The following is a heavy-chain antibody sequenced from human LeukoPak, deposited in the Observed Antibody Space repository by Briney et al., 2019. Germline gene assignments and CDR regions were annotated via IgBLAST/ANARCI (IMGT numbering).Heavy chain of an antibody. J-gene: IGHJ6*04. Sequence: GGSLRLSCTASGFTFRSHSMIWVRQPPGKGLEWISYISGSSGTIYYADSVKGRFIISRDNDKNSLYLQMNSLRVEDTAVYFCTRVEKGFWSGFKMDVWGKGTTVAVSS. V-gene: IGHV3-48*01. CDR1: GFTFRSHS. D-gene: IGHD3-3*01. CDR3: TRVEKGFWSGFKMDV. CDR2: ISGSSGTI.